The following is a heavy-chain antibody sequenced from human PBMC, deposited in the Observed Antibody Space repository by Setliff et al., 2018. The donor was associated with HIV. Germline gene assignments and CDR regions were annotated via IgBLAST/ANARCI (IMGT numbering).Heavy chain of an antibody. CDR3: ARVGTTVTTRETYKWFDP. CDR1: GAPFSGFH. D-gene: IGHD4-17*01. Sequence: TLSLTCAVYGAPFSGFHWGWIRQPPGKGLEWIGEINHSGSTNYNPSLNSRVTISVDTSKNQFSLKVSSVTAADTAVYYCARVGTTVTTRETYKWFDPWGQGTLVTVPQ. J-gene: IGHJ5*02. V-gene: IGHV4-34*01. CDR2: INHSGST.